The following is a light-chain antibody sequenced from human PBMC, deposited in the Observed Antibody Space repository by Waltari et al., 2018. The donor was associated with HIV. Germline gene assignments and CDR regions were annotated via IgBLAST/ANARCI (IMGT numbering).Light chain of an antibody. CDR3: QQSDIVPYS. J-gene: IGKJ2*01. CDR2: DAS. V-gene: IGKV1-33*01. CDR1: QNINNH. Sequence: DIQMTQSPTSLSGFAGDRVTITCQASQNINNHLNWYQQKIGTAPKVLIYDASNLEPGVPTRFNGTASGTHFTFTIHSLRPEDTATYYCQQSDIVPYSFGQGTKLEIK.